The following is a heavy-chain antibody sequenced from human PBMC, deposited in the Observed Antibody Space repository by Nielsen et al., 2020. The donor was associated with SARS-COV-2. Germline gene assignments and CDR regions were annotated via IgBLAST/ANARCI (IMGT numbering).Heavy chain of an antibody. CDR3: ARFLRGNSARYLDY. CDR2: SSYSGST. CDR1: GGTITRYY. V-gene: IGHV4-59*08. Sequence: SETLSLTCTVSGGTITRYYWSWISQPSVKGLEWIGYSSYSGSTTYNPSLKSRVTISADTSKNHFSLNLSSVTAADTALYYCARFLRGNSARYLDYWGQGTMVTVSS. J-gene: IGHJ4*02. D-gene: IGHD4-23*01.